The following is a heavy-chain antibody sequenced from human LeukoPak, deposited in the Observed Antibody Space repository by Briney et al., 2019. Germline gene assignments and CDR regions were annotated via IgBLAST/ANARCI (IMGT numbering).Heavy chain of an antibody. V-gene: IGHV4-39*07. J-gene: IGHJ4*02. CDR2: IYYSGST. D-gene: IGHD2-15*01. CDR1: GGSISSSSYY. Sequence: SETLSLTCTVSGGSISSSSYYWGWIRPPPGKGLEWIGSIYYSGSTYYNPSLKSRATISVETSKNKFSLKLSSVTAADTAVYYCARDAVKGYCSGGSCYSWGQGTLVTVSS. CDR3: ARDAVKGYCSGGSCYS.